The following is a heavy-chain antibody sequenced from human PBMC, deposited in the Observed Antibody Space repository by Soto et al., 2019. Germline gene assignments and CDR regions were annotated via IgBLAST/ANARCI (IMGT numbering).Heavy chain of an antibody. J-gene: IGHJ5*02. CDR2: IIPSIGPA. CDR3: ARDLGTTIAGPPRRETYGWLDP. Sequence: QVQLVQSGAEVKRPGSSVNLSCKASGGTFTYYGISWVRQAPGQGLEWMGGIIPSIGPATYAQKFQGRLTITADQSPSTAYMELSSLGSEDTALYYCARDLGTTIAGPPRRETYGWLDPWGQGTLVTVSS. CDR1: GGTFTYYG. V-gene: IGHV1-69*01. D-gene: IGHD3-22*01.